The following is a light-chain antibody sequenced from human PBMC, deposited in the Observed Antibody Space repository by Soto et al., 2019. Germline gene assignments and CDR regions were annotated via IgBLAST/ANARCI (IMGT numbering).Light chain of an antibody. CDR3: SSYTSSSTGV. V-gene: IGLV2-14*01. J-gene: IGLJ3*02. Sequence: QSALTQPATVSGSPGQSITISCTGTSSDVGGYNYGSWYQQHPGKAPKLMIYDVSNRPSGVSNRVSGSKSGNTASLTISGLQAEDEADYYCSSYTSSSTGVFGGGTKLTVL. CDR1: SSDVGGYNY. CDR2: DVS.